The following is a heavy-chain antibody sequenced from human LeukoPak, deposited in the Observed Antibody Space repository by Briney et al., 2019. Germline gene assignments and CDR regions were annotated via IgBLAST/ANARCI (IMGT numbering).Heavy chain of an antibody. J-gene: IGHJ4*02. CDR3: ARYGGSSYYFDY. D-gene: IGHD2-15*01. CDR2: TYYSGST. Sequence: SETLSLTCTVSGGSISSSSYYWGWIRQPPGKGLEWIGSTYYSGSTYYNPSLKSRVTISVDTSKNQFSLKLSSVTAADTAVYYCARYGGSSYYFDYWGQGTLVTVSS. V-gene: IGHV4-39*01. CDR1: GGSISSSSYY.